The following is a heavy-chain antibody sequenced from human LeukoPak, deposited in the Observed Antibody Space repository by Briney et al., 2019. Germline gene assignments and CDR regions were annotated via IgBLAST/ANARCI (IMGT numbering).Heavy chain of an antibody. V-gene: IGHV4-59*01. CDR1: GGSISSYY. CDR2: IYYSGST. J-gene: IGHJ3*02. CDR3: ARGMVRGVSDAFDI. D-gene: IGHD3-10*01. Sequence: SETLSLTCTVSGGSISSYYWVWIRQPPGKGLEWIGYIYYSGSTNYNPSLKSRVTISVDTSKNQFSLKLSSVTAADTAVYYCARGMVRGVSDAFDIWGQGTMVTVSS.